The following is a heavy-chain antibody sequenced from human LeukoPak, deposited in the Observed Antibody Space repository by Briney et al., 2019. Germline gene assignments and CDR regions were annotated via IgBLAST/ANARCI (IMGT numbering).Heavy chain of an antibody. J-gene: IGHJ4*02. CDR1: GYTFTGYY. CDR2: INPNSGGT. CDR3: ARSDSSGFKNDY. Sequence: ASVKVSCKASGYTFTGYYMHWVRQAPGQGLEWMGWINPNSGGTNYAQKFQGRVTMTRDTSISTAYVELSRPRSDDTAVYYCARSDSSGFKNDYWGQGTLVTVSS. D-gene: IGHD3-22*01. V-gene: IGHV1-2*02.